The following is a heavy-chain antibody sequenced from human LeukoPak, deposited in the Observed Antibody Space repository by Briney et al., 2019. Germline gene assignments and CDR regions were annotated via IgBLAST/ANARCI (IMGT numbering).Heavy chain of an antibody. CDR1: RSSISNYW. Sequence: TGGSLGLSCVASRSSISNYWMNWVRQAPGKGLEWVANIKQDGSERYYVDSVKGRFTISRDNAKNSVYLQMNSLRAEDTAVYYCARGFDGANAFDLWGQGTLVTVSS. J-gene: IGHJ3*01. CDR2: IKQDGSER. V-gene: IGHV3-7*01. CDR3: ARGFDGANAFDL.